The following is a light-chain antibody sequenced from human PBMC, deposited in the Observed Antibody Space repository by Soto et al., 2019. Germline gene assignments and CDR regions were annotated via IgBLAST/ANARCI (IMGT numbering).Light chain of an antibody. Sequence: QSALTQPASVSGSPGQSITISCSGTSSDIGSYDHVAWYQQFPGKSPKLIIYAVGDRPSGVSDRFSGSKSGISASLTISGLRTEDEADYYCISYTDRQSYLFGTGTKVTVL. CDR3: ISYTDRQSYL. J-gene: IGLJ1*01. CDR2: AVG. CDR1: SSDIGSYDH. V-gene: IGLV2-14*03.